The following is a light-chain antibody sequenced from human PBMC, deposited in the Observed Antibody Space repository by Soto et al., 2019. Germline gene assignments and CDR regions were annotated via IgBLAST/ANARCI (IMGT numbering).Light chain of an antibody. Sequence: IVMTHAPSTLSVSPLDRVRLSCMASQIISINLAWYQHKPGQAPSLLIHAGSTRATGIPARISGSGSGTEFTLTISSLQSEDFAVYYCQQHSNWPWTFGQGTKVDIK. CDR2: AGS. CDR1: QIISIN. J-gene: IGKJ1*01. CDR3: QQHSNWPWT. V-gene: IGKV3D-15*01.